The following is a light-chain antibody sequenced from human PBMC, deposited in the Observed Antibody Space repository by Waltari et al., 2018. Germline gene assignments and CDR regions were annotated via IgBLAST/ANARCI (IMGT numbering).Light chain of an antibody. Sequence: QSALTQPAFVSGSPGQSITISCTGTSSDVGGYNYVSWYQQHPGNAPKLMIYDVSERPSGVSNHFSGSKSGNTASLTISGLQAEDEADYYCSSYTSSNTWVFGGGTKLTVL. J-gene: IGLJ3*02. CDR2: DVS. V-gene: IGLV2-14*01. CDR3: SSYTSSNTWV. CDR1: SSDVGGYNY.